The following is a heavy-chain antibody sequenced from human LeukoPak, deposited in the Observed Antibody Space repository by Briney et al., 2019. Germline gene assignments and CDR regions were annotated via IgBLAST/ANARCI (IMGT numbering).Heavy chain of an antibody. CDR2: IYHTGNT. J-gene: IGHJ3*02. Sequence: PSETLSLTCAVSAFSIGSGYYWGWFRQPPGKGLEWIGTIYHTGNTYYNPSLKSRVTMSVDTSKNQFSLRLNSVTAADTAMYYCARSRVTMLRDGFDIWGQGTMVTVSS. CDR1: AFSIGSGYY. D-gene: IGHD3-10*02. CDR3: ARSRVTMLRDGFDI. V-gene: IGHV4-38-2*01.